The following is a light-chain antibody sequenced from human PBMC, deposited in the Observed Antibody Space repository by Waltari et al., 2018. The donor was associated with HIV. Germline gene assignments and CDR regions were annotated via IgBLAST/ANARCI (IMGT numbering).Light chain of an antibody. V-gene: IGKV3-11*01. CDR1: QTVSSS. CDR3: QQRSNWPPSIT. J-gene: IGKJ5*01. Sequence: PGERVTLSCRASQTVSSSLAWYQQKPGQSPTLLIYDASSRAAGIPARFSGSGSGTDFTLTISSLEPEDFAVYYCQQRSNWPPSITCGQGTRLEIK. CDR2: DAS.